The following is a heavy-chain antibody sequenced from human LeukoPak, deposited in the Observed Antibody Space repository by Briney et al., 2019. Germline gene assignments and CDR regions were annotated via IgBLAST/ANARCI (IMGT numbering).Heavy chain of an antibody. CDR2: ISAYNGDT. V-gene: IGHV1-18*01. Sequence: ASVKVSCTASVYTFTSFGISWVRQAPGQGLEWMGWISAYNGDTNYTQRLHGRVTMTTDTSTSTAYMELRSLRSDDTAVYYCARDRTYDILTGYYGVQSEMYCFDYWGQGTLVTVSA. D-gene: IGHD3-9*01. J-gene: IGHJ4*02. CDR1: VYTFTSFG. CDR3: ARDRTYDILTGYYGVQSEMYCFDY.